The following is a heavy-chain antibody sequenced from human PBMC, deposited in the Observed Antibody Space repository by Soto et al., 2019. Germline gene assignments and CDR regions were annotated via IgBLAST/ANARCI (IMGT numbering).Heavy chain of an antibody. CDR3: ARAFTSMGLFDY. D-gene: IGHD5-18*01. V-gene: IGHV4-61*01. Sequence: PSETLSLTCAVSGGSGGSRPYYWSWIRQPPGKGLEWIGYVAYTGTTNYNPSRKSRVTIPVDTSKNQVSLNLNSVTAADTAVYYWARAFTSMGLFDYWGPGTLVTVSS. CDR1: GGSGGSRPYY. J-gene: IGHJ4*02. CDR2: VAYTGTT.